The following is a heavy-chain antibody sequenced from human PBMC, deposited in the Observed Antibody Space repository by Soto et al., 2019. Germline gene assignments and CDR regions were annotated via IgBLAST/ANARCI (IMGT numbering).Heavy chain of an antibody. CDR1: GFTFSGSA. D-gene: IGHD6-6*01. V-gene: IGHV3-73*01. J-gene: IGHJ6*02. Sequence: GGSLRLSCAASGFTFSGSAMHGVRQASGKGLEWVGRIRGKANSYATAYAASVKGRFTISRDDSKNTAYLQMNSLKTEDTAVYYCTRRLAARQGYYYYGMDVWGQGTTVTVSS. CDR2: IRGKANSYAT. CDR3: TRRLAARQGYYYYGMDV.